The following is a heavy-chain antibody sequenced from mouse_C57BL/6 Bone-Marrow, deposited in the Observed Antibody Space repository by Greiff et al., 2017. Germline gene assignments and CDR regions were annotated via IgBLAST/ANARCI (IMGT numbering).Heavy chain of an antibody. J-gene: IGHJ2*01. Sequence: EVHLVESGGGLVQPGGSMKLSCVASGFTFSNYWMNWVRQSPEKGLEWVAQIRLKSDNYATHYAESVKGRFTISRDDSKSSVYLQMNNLRAEDTGIYYCTVADYYADYWGQGTTLTVSS. V-gene: IGHV6-3*01. CDR3: TVADYYADY. CDR2: IRLKSDNYAT. CDR1: GFTFSNYW. D-gene: IGHD2-4*01.